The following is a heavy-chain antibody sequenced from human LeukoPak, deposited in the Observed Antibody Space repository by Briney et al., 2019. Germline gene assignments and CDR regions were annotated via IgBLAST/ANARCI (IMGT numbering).Heavy chain of an antibody. J-gene: IGHJ4*02. V-gene: IGHV4-30-4*01. CDR3: ARGRGVPYYYDSSGYYPADY. Sequence: PSETLSLTCTVSGASISSGDYYWSWIRQPPGKGLECIGHIYYSGSTYYNPSLKSRVTISVDTSKNQFSLKLSSVTAADTAVYYSARGRGVPYYYDSSGYYPADYWGQGTLVTVSS. CDR2: IYYSGST. CDR1: GASISSGDYY. D-gene: IGHD3-22*01.